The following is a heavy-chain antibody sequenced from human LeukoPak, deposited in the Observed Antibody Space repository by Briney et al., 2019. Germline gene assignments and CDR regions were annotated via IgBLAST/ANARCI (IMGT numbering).Heavy chain of an antibody. J-gene: IGHJ4*02. V-gene: IGHV3-9*01. CDR3: AKGQYSSGWYDY. Sequence: GRSLRLSCAASGFTFDDYAMHWVRQAPGKGLEWVSGISWNSGSIGYADSVKGRFTISRDNAKNSLCLQMNSLRAEDTALYYCAKGQYSSGWYDYWGQGTLVTVSS. CDR1: GFTFDDYA. CDR2: ISWNSGSI. D-gene: IGHD6-19*01.